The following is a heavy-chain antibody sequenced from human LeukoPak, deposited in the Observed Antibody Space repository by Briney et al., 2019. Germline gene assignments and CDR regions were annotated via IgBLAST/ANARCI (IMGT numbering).Heavy chain of an antibody. Sequence: PGGSLRLSCATSGFIFSGSDILWVRQASGRGLEWVGRIRTKLRNYATAYAASVKGRFTISRDDSGDTAYLQMNSLKTEDTAVYYCTTYISGHYWGQGTLVTVSS. CDR3: TTYISGHY. J-gene: IGHJ4*02. D-gene: IGHD1-20*01. V-gene: IGHV3-73*01. CDR1: GFIFSGSD. CDR2: IRTKLRNYAT.